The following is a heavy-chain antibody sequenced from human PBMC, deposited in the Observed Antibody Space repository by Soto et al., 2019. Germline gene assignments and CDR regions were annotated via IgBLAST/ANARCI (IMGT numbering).Heavy chain of an antibody. CDR2: IYYSGST. CDR1: GGSISSYY. D-gene: IGHD4-17*01. J-gene: IGHJ3*02. CDR3: ARTQYGYAFDI. Sequence: SETLSLTCTVSGGSISSYYWIWIRQPPGKGLEWIGYIYYSGSTNYNPSLKSRVTISVDTSKNQFSLKLSSVTAADTAVYYCARTQYGYAFDIWGQGTMVTVSS. V-gene: IGHV4-59*01.